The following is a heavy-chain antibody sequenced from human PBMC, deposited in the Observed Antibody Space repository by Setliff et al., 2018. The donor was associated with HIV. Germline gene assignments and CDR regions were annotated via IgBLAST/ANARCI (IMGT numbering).Heavy chain of an antibody. V-gene: IGHV4-4*07. CDR3: ARLIHTGLLYFDF. Sequence: PSETLSLTCTVSGGSISSYYWSWIRQPAGKGLEWIGRIYTSGSTNYNPSLKSRVTMSVDTSKNQFSLRLTSVTAADTAVYFCARLIHTGLLYFDFWGQGTRVTVSS. D-gene: IGHD2-8*02. J-gene: IGHJ4*02. CDR2: IYTSGST. CDR1: GGSISSYY.